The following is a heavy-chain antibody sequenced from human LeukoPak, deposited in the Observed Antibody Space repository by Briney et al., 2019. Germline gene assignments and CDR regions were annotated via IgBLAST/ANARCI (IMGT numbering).Heavy chain of an antibody. J-gene: IGHJ4*02. D-gene: IGHD2-8*01. Sequence: GASVKVSCKTSGYTFTNYGISWGRQAPGQGLEWMGWISPYNGNTIYAQKLQGRVTVTTDTSTSTAYMELRSLRSDDTAVYYCTRTVLDCKNGVCYDYWGQGTLVTVSS. V-gene: IGHV1-18*01. CDR3: TRTVLDCKNGVCYDY. CDR2: ISPYNGNT. CDR1: GYTFTNYG.